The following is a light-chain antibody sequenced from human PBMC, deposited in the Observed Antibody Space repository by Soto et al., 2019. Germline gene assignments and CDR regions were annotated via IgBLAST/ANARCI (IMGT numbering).Light chain of an antibody. CDR1: SSDVGGYDY. CDR2: EVV. Sequence: QSALTQPASVSGSPGQSITISCTGTSSDVGGYDYVSWYQRHPGKAPELMIYEVVTRPSWVSNRFSGSKSGNTASLTISGRQAEYEADDYCCAFARSSTYVFGTVTKLTVL. CDR3: CAFARSSTYV. J-gene: IGLJ1*01. V-gene: IGLV2-14*01.